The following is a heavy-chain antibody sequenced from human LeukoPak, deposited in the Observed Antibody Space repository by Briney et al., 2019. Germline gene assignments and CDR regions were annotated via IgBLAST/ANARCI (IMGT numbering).Heavy chain of an antibody. V-gene: IGHV3-21*01. CDR1: GFTFSGYD. D-gene: IGHD6-6*01. CDR3: ARGSSNVAARNNWFDP. CDR2: ISGSSSYI. J-gene: IGHJ5*02. Sequence: SGGSLRLSCAASGFTFSGYDMNWVRQAPGKGLEWVSSISGSSSYIYYADSMKGRFTISRDNGKNSLYLQMNSLRAEDTAVYFCARGSSNVAARNNWFDPWGQGTLVTVSS.